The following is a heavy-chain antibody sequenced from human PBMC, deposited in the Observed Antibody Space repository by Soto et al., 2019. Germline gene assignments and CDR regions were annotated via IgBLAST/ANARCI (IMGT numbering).Heavy chain of an antibody. V-gene: IGHV3-74*01. CDR2: INTDRSHT. CDR1: GFTFSSYW. CDR3: VRDGNCIPSGCYANWFDS. D-gene: IGHD2-15*01. J-gene: IGHJ5*01. Sequence: GGSLRLSCAASGFTFSSYWMHWVRQVPGKGLVWVSRINTDRSHTFYADSVKGRFTISRDNARNTLYLEMNSLRAEDTAVYYCVRDGNCIPSGCYANWFDSWGQGTLVTVSS.